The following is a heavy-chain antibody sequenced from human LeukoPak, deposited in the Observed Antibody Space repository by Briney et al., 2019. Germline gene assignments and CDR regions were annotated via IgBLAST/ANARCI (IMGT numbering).Heavy chain of an antibody. CDR3: ARVSPPYRGFDY. V-gene: IGHV3-20*04. CDR2: INWNGGST. Sequence: GGSLRLSRAASGFTFDDYGMSWVRQAPGKGLEWVSGINWNGGSTGYADSVKGRFTISRDNAKNSLYLQMNSLRAEDTALYYCARVSPPYRGFDYWGQGTLVTVSS. CDR1: GFTFDDYG. J-gene: IGHJ4*02. D-gene: IGHD1-26*01.